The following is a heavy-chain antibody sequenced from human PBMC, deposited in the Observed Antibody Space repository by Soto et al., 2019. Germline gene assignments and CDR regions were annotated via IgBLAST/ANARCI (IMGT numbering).Heavy chain of an antibody. CDR1: GFTFSSYS. Sequence: EVQLVESGGGLVQPGGSLRLSCAASGFTFSSYSMNWVRQAPGKGLEWVSYISSSSSTIYYADSVKGRFTISRDNAKNSLYLQMNSLRDEDTAVYYCARDPSILRYLSGYYMDVWGKGTTVTVSS. CDR3: ARDPSILRYLSGYYMDV. V-gene: IGHV3-48*02. J-gene: IGHJ6*03. CDR2: ISSSSSTI. D-gene: IGHD3-9*01.